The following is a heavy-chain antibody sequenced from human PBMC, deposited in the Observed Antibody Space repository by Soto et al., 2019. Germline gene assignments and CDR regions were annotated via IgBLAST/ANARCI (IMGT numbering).Heavy chain of an antibody. J-gene: IGHJ6*02. V-gene: IGHV3-30*03. Sequence: QVQLVESGGGVVQPGRSLRLSCAASGFIFSTYSIHWLRQAPGKGLEWVAVTTFDGINKYNADSVKGRFTISRDAATKTVYLPMNCLTTEDRAVYFCARETDGMDVWTPRTTVNVS. CDR3: ARETDGMDV. CDR1: GFIFSTYS. CDR2: TTFDGINK.